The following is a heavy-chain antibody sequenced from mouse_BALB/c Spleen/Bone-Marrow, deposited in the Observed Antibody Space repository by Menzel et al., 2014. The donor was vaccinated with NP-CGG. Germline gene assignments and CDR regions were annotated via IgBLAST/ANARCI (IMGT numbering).Heavy chain of an antibody. Sequence: QVQLQQSGSVLVRPGASVKLSCKASGYTFTSSWMHWAKQRPGQGLEWIGEIHPNSGNTNYNEKFKGKATLTADKSSSTAYMQLSSLTSDDSAVYFCARWDYAMDYWGQGTSVTVSS. V-gene: IGHV1S130*01. CDR2: IHPNSGNT. CDR3: ARWDYAMDY. J-gene: IGHJ4*01. CDR1: GYTFTSSW.